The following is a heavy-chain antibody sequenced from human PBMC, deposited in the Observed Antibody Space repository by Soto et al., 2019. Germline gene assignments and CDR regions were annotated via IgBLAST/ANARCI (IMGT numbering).Heavy chain of an antibody. D-gene: IGHD6-13*01. CDR3: AKVESPVAAAVGAFDY. J-gene: IGHJ4*02. V-gene: IGHV3-30*18. CDR2: ISYDGSNK. CDR1: GFTFSSYG. Sequence: GGSLRLSCAASGFTFSSYGMHWVRQAPGKGLEWVAVISYDGSNKYYADSVKGRFTISRDNSKNTLYLQMNSLRAEDTAVYYCAKVESPVAAAVGAFDYWGQGTLVTVSS.